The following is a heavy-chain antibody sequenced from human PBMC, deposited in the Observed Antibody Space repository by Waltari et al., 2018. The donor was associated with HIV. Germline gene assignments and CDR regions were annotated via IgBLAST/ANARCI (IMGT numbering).Heavy chain of an antibody. V-gene: IGHV1-18*01. CDR2: INNYDGQT. CDR3: ARGVALVRGVKIRGHMDV. J-gene: IGHJ6*02. D-gene: IGHD3-10*01. Sequence: VQLVQSGAEVKRPGASVRVSCTSSGYTFSAYAITWVRQAPGQGLEWMGWINNYDGQTNFAEKFQGRVTMTTDTSKSTASMELRSLRSDDTAVYFCARGVALVRGVKIRGHMDVWGQGTTVTVSS. CDR1: GYTFSAYA.